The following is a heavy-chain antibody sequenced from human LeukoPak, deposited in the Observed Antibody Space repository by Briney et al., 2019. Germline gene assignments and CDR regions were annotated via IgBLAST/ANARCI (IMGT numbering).Heavy chain of an antibody. V-gene: IGHV3-53*01. D-gene: IGHD6-19*01. CDR1: GFTVSSNY. CDR3: TRGHSSGWYYFDY. Sequence: GGSLRLSCAASGFTVSSNYMSWVRQAPGKGLEWVSVIYSGDSTYYADSVKGRFTISRDNSKNTLYLQMNSLRAEDTAVYYCTRGHSSGWYYFDYWGHGTLVTVSS. J-gene: IGHJ4*01. CDR2: IYSGDST.